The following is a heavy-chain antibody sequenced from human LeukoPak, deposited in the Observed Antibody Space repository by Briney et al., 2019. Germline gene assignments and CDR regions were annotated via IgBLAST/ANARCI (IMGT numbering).Heavy chain of an antibody. CDR3: ARGGLEPHIAAAGTGDYYYYYGMDV. CDR1: GGSISSYY. V-gene: IGHV4-59*08. Sequence: SETLSLTCAVSGGSISSYYWSWIRQPPGKGLEWIGCIYHSGSTYYNPSLKSRVTISVDTSKNQFSLKLSSVTAADTAVYYCARGGLEPHIAAAGTGDYYYYYGMDVWGQGTTVTVSS. D-gene: IGHD6-13*01. J-gene: IGHJ6*02. CDR2: IYHSGST.